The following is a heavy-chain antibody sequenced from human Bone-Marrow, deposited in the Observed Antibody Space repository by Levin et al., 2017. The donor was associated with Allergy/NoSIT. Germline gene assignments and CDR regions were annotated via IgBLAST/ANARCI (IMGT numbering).Heavy chain of an antibody. Sequence: SGGSLRLSCAASGFTFSNYWMHWVRQVPGKGLVWVSRINSDGSTTSYAGSVKGRFTISRDNAKNTLYLQMNSLRAEDTAVYYCARGGGDSGDYWGQGTLVTVSS. CDR3: ARGGGDSGDY. V-gene: IGHV3-74*01. CDR2: INSDGSTT. CDR1: GFTFSNYW. J-gene: IGHJ4*02. D-gene: IGHD4-17*01.